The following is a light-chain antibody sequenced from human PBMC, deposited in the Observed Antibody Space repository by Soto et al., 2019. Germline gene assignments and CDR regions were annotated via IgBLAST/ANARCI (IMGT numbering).Light chain of an antibody. V-gene: IGKV3-15*01. Sequence: EIVLTQSPGTLSLSPGERATLSCRAVHSVTSTYMAWYQQKPGQAPSLLIYGASTRATCIPARFSGSGSGTEFTLTISGLQSEDFAVYYRQQYENWPGFGGGTKVDIK. J-gene: IGKJ4*01. CDR3: QQYENWPG. CDR1: HSVTST. CDR2: GAS.